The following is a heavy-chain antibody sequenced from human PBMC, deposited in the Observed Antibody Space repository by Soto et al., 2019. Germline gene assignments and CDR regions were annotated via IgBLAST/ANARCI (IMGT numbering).Heavy chain of an antibody. Sequence: ASVKVACKASGYTFTSYAMHWVRQAPGQRLEWMGWINAGNGNTKYSQKFQGRVTITRDTSASTAYMELSSLRSEDTAVYYCARGDYHDSSGYRNYFDYWGQGTLVTVSS. CDR2: INAGNGNT. CDR1: GYTFTSYA. V-gene: IGHV1-3*01. D-gene: IGHD3-22*01. CDR3: ARGDYHDSSGYRNYFDY. J-gene: IGHJ4*02.